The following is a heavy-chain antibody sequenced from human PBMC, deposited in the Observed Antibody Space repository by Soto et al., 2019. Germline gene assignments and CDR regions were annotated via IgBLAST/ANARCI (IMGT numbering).Heavy chain of an antibody. CDR2: IYHSGST. J-gene: IGHJ4*02. Sequence: QVQLQESGPGLVEPSGTLSLTCAVSGGSISSSNWWCWVCQPPGKGLDWIGEIYHSGSTNYNPSLKSRVPISVDKSKTQFSVKLRSVTAADTAVYYCEGRRYGSGSLDYWGQGTLVTVSS. D-gene: IGHD3-10*01. CDR1: GGSISSSNW. V-gene: IGHV4-4*02. CDR3: EGRRYGSGSLDY.